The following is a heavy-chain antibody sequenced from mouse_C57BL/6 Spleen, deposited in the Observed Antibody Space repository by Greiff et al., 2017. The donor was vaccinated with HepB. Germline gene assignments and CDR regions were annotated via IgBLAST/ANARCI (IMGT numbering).Heavy chain of an antibody. D-gene: IGHD2-12*01. Sequence: DVMLVESGGGLVKPGGSLKLSCAASGFTFSSYAMSWVRQTPEKRLEWVATISDGGSYTYYPDNVKGRFTISRDNAKNNLYLQMSHLKSEDTAMYYCARGGLRQPMDYWGQGTSVTVSS. CDR1: GFTFSSYA. CDR2: ISDGGSYT. CDR3: ARGGLRQPMDY. J-gene: IGHJ4*01. V-gene: IGHV5-4*03.